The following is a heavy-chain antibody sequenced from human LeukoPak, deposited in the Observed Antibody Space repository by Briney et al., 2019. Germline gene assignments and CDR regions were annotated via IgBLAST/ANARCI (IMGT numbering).Heavy chain of an antibody. V-gene: IGHV2-70*11. J-gene: IGHJ5*02. CDR1: GFSLRTRGMC. Sequence: SGPTLVNPTQTLTLTCTFSGFSLRTRGMCVSWIRQPPGKALEWLARIDWDDDKYYSTSLKTRLTISKDTSKNQVVLTMTNMDPVDTATYYCARLTLTGETLGWFDPWGQGTLVTVSS. CDR3: ARLTLTGETLGWFDP. CDR2: IDWDDDK. D-gene: IGHD7-27*01.